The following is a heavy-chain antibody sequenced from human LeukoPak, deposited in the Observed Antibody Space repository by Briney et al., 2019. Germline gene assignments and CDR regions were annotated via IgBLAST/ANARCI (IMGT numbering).Heavy chain of an antibody. CDR2: IKQDGSEK. V-gene: IGHV3-7*01. Sequence: GGSLRLSCAASGFTFSSYWMSWVRQAPGKGLEWVANIKQDGSEKYYVDSVKGRFNISRDNAKNSLYLQMNSLRDEDTAVYYCARSPSSQDYGDYNNYYYYYYMDVWGKGTTVTVSS. J-gene: IGHJ6*03. CDR1: GFTFSSYW. CDR3: ARSPSSQDYGDYNNYYYYYYMDV. D-gene: IGHD4-17*01.